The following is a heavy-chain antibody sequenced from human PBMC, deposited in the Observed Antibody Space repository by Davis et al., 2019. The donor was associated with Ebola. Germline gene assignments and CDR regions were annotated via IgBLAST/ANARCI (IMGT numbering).Heavy chain of an antibody. J-gene: IGHJ4*02. Sequence: PGGSLRLSCAASGFTFSSYAMHWVRQAPGKGLEWVAVISYDGSNKYYADSVKGRFTISRDNAKNSLYLQMNSLRAEDTAVYYCARVYDSSGYWPFDYWGQGTLVTVSS. CDR1: GFTFSSYA. D-gene: IGHD3-22*01. CDR3: ARVYDSSGYWPFDY. V-gene: IGHV3-30-3*01. CDR2: ISYDGSNK.